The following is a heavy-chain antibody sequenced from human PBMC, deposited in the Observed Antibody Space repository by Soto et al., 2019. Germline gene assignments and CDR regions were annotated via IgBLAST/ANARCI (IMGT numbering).Heavy chain of an antibody. V-gene: IGHV3-30*18. CDR1: GFTFSSYG. CDR2: ISYDGSNK. D-gene: IGHD1-26*01. Sequence: QVQLMESGGGVVQAGRSLRLSCAASGFTFSSYGMHWVRQAPGKGLEWVAVISYDGSNKYYADSVKGRFTISRDNSKNTMYLQMNSLRAEDTAVYYCAKEVGWQNLLLDWYFDLWGRGTLVTVSS. CDR3: AKEVGWQNLLLDWYFDL. J-gene: IGHJ2*01.